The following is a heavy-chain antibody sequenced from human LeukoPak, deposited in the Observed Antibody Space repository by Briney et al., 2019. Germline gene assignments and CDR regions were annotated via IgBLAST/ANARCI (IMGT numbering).Heavy chain of an antibody. Sequence: ASVKVSCKASGYTFTGYYMHWVRQAPGQGLKWMGWINPNSGGTNYAQKFQGRVTMTRDTSISTAYMELSRLRSDDTAVYYCARRGSSGVVILFDYWGQGTLVTVSS. CDR2: INPNSGGT. D-gene: IGHD3-3*01. CDR1: GYTFTGYY. J-gene: IGHJ4*02. V-gene: IGHV1-2*02. CDR3: ARRGSSGVVILFDY.